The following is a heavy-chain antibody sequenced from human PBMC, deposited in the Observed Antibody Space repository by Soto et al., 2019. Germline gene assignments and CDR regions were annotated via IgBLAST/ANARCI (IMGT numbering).Heavy chain of an antibody. D-gene: IGHD3-10*01. V-gene: IGHV4-59*08. CDR2: INYDGYS. CDR1: GGSITNYY. J-gene: IGHJ6*02. Sequence: QVQLQESGPGLVKPSETLSLTCTVSGGSITNYYCSWFRQPPGKGLEWIGYINYDGYSAYNLSLKXXVXMSMHASSTQFPLMLGSVTATDTAVYYCARHGFGPLHGLVDVWGPGTTVIVSS. CDR3: ARHGFGPLHGLVDV.